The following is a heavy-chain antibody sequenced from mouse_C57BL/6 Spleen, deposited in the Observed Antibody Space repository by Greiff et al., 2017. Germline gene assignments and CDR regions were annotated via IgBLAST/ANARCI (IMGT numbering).Heavy chain of an antibody. V-gene: IGHV5-4*01. Sequence: EVQVVESGGGLVKPGGSLKLSCAASGFTFSSYAMSWVRQTPEKRLEWVATISDGGSYTDYPDNVKGRFTISRDNATNNLYLQMSHLKSEDTAMYYCARDEGYGNYVWFAYWGQGTLVTVSA. CDR3: ARDEGYGNYVWFAY. CDR2: ISDGGSYT. D-gene: IGHD2-10*02. J-gene: IGHJ3*01. CDR1: GFTFSSYA.